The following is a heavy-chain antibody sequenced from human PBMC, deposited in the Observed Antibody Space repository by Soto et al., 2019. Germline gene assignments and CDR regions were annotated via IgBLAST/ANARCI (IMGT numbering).Heavy chain of an antibody. Sequence: ASVKVSCKASGYTFSSSPLHWVRQAPGQRPEWMGWINTANDDTKYSQKFQDRVTLTRDTSASTAYMEVSSLTPEDTAVYYCARDEGVASGNCGQGTLLTVSS. J-gene: IGHJ4*02. V-gene: IGHV1-3*04. CDR2: INTANDDT. CDR1: GYTFSSSP. D-gene: IGHD5-12*01. CDR3: ARDEGVASGN.